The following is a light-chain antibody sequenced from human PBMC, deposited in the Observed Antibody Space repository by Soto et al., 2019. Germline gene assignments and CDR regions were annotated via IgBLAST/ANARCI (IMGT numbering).Light chain of an antibody. Sequence: DIVMTQSPLSLPVTPGEPASISCRSSQSLRHSNGYNYLDWYLQKPGQSPQLLIYLCSNRASGVPDRFSGSGSGTDFTLKISRVEAEDVGVYYCMQALQTHRTFGQGTKVEIK. J-gene: IGKJ1*01. CDR1: QSLRHSNGYNY. CDR2: LCS. CDR3: MQALQTHRT. V-gene: IGKV2-28*01.